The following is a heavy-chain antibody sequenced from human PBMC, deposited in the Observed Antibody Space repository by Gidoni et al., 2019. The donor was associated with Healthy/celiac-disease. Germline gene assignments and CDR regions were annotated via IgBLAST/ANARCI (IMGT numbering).Heavy chain of an antibody. Sequence: EVQLLESGGGLVQPGGSLRLSCAASGFTFSSYAMSWVRQAPGQGLAWVSAISGSGGSTYYADSVKGRFTISRDNSKNTLYLQMNSLRAEDTAVYYCAKDRNSYGYYYYYMDVWGKGTTVTVSS. CDR3: AKDRNSYGYYYYYMDV. J-gene: IGHJ6*03. D-gene: IGHD5-18*01. V-gene: IGHV3-23*01. CDR1: GFTFSSYA. CDR2: ISGSGGST.